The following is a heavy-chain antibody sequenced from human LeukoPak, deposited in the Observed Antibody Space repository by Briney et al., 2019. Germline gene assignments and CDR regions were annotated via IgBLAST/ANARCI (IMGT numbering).Heavy chain of an antibody. CDR3: ARDFSGVGDYVPYYYYGMDV. D-gene: IGHD4-17*01. Sequence: SVKVSCKASGRTFSSYAISWVRQAPGQGLEWMGRIIPILGIANYAQKFQGRVTITADKSTSTAYMELSSLRSEDTAVYYCARDFSGVGDYVPYYYYGMDVWGQGTTVTVSS. J-gene: IGHJ6*02. CDR2: IIPILGIA. CDR1: GRTFSSYA. V-gene: IGHV1-69*04.